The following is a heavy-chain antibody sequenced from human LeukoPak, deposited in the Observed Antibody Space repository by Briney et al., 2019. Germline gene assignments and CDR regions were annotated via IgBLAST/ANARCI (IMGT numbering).Heavy chain of an antibody. J-gene: IGHJ6*02. CDR1: GFTFSIYW. CDR3: ARDNYGMDV. Sequence: GGSLRLSCAASGFTFSIYWMHWVRQAPGKGLEWVSYITNNSSYTNYADSLKGQFTISRDNAENSLYLQMNSLRAEDTAVYYCARDNYGMDVWGQGTTVTVSS. CDR2: ITNNSSYT. V-gene: IGHV3-11*06.